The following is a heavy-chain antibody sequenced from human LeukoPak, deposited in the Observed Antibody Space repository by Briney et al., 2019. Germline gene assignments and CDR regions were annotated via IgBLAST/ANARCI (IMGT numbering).Heavy chain of an antibody. Sequence: GGALRLSCAASGFTLSVSAMHWVRQASGRGLEWGGRIRNQANSYPTGYAASVKGRFTISRDDSKNTAYMRMNCLKTDETAVYYWTSRSRDVYNSDAFDMWSQGTLVTVYS. J-gene: IGHJ3*02. CDR3: TSRSRDVYNSDAFDM. D-gene: IGHD5-24*01. V-gene: IGHV3-73*01. CDR2: IRNQANSYPT. CDR1: GFTLSVSA.